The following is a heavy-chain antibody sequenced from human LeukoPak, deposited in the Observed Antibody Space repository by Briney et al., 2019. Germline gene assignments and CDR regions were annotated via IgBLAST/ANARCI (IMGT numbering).Heavy chain of an antibody. D-gene: IGHD3-9*01. Sequence: PGGSLRLXCAASGFTFSSYAMSRVRQAPGKGLEWVSAISGSGGSTYYADSVKGRFTISRDNSKNTLYLQMNSLRAEDTAVYYCAKDDYYDILTGYYTLFDYWGQGTLVTVSS. CDR3: AKDDYYDILTGYYTLFDY. CDR1: GFTFSSYA. J-gene: IGHJ4*02. CDR2: ISGSGGST. V-gene: IGHV3-23*01.